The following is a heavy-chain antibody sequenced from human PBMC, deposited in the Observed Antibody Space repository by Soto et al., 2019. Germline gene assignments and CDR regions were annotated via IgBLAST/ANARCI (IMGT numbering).Heavy chain of an antibody. Sequence: QVQLVQSGAEVKKPGSSVKVSCEASGGSFSSYIFTWVRQAPGQGLERMGRDIPIPGRANYALKFQDRVTMTADKSTKSVYMELRSVRPEATALYYCAKSLVFVDHAYMDVWGKGTTVTVSS. CDR3: AKSLVFVDHAYMDV. CDR2: DIPIPGRA. D-gene: IGHD2-21*01. V-gene: IGHV1-69*02. CDR1: GGSFSSYI. J-gene: IGHJ6*03.